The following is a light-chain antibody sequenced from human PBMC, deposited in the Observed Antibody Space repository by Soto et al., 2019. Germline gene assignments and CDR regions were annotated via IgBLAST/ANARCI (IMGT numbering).Light chain of an antibody. J-gene: IGLJ1*01. CDR3: TSYTTSRSYV. Sequence: QSVRTQPASVSGSPGQSITISCTGTSSDVGAYKYVSWYQQHPGKVPKLMIYDDSDRPSGVSNRFSGSKSGNTASLTISGLQAEDEADYYCTSYTTSRSYVFGTGTKVTVL. CDR1: SSDVGAYKY. V-gene: IGLV2-14*01. CDR2: DDS.